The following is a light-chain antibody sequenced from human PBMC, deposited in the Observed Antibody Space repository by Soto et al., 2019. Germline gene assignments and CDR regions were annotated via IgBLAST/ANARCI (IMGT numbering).Light chain of an antibody. CDR2: DAS. Sequence: EIVLTQSPATLSLSPGERATLSCRASQSVSSYLAWYQQKPGQAPRLLIHDASNRATGIPARFSGSGSGTDFTLTISSLEPEDFAVYYCQQRSNWPPTLGGGTKVQIK. CDR3: QQRSNWPPT. V-gene: IGKV3-11*01. CDR1: QSVSSY. J-gene: IGKJ4*01.